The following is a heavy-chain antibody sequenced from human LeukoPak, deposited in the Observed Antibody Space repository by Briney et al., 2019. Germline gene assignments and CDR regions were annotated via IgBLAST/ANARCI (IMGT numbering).Heavy chain of an antibody. D-gene: IGHD1-26*01. V-gene: IGHV1-8*01. CDR3: ARMKWELPLDY. CDR1: GYTFTSYD. Sequence: ASVKVSCKASGYTFTSYDINWVRQATGQGREWMGWMNPNSGNTDYAQNFQGRVTMTRNTSINTAYMELSSLRSDGPAVYYFARMKWELPLDYWGQGTLVTVSS. J-gene: IGHJ4*02. CDR2: MNPNSGNT.